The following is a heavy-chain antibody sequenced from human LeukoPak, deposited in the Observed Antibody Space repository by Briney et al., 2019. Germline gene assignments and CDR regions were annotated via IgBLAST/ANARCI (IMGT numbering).Heavy chain of an antibody. J-gene: IGHJ6*02. D-gene: IGHD4-17*01. V-gene: IGHV1-18*01. Sequence: PVASVTVSCKASGYTFTNYGITWVRQAPGQGLEWMGWISASNGDTHYSEKFQDRITVTTDTSTSTAYMELRSLVSDDTAVYYCARERPQGFTVGLVDVWGQGTTVTVSS. CDR3: ARERPQGFTVGLVDV. CDR2: ISASNGDT. CDR1: GYTFTNYG.